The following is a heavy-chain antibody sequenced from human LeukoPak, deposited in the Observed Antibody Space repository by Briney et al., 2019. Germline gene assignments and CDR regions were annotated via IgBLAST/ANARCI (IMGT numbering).Heavy chain of an antibody. CDR1: GFSFSTYA. Sequence: GGSLRLSCAASGFSFSTYAMSWVRQAPGKGLEWVSAISGSGDNNDNTYYADSVEGEFTISRDNSKNTLYLQMSSLRAEDAAVYYCAKGVAIVGASNFDYWGQGTLVTVSS. CDR2: ISGSGDNNDNT. V-gene: IGHV3-23*01. CDR3: AKGVAIVGASNFDY. D-gene: IGHD1-26*01. J-gene: IGHJ4*02.